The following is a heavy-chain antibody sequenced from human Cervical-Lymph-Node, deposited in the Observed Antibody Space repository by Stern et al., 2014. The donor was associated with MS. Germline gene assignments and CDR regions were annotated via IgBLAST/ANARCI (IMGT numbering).Heavy chain of an antibody. J-gene: IGHJ4*02. D-gene: IGHD1-1*01. CDR2: ITNVGST. CDR1: GFTVSRDY. Sequence: EVQLVESGGGVIQPGGSLRLSCTASGFTVSRDYMKWVRQAPGKGLEWVSLITNVGSTFYTDSVKGRFTISRDDSKNTVYLHMTSLRAEDTAMYYCARDTSSPERSDWWDQGTLVTVSS. V-gene: IGHV3-53*01. CDR3: ARDTSSPERSDW.